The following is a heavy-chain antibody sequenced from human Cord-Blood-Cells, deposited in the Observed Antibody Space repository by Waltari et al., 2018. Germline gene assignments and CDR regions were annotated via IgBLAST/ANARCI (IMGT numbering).Heavy chain of an antibody. CDR1: GFTFDDYA. CDR3: AKDYDFWSGYYDY. CDR2: ISWNSGSI. J-gene: IGHJ4*02. V-gene: IGHV3-9*01. D-gene: IGHD3-3*01. Sequence: EVQLVESGGGLVQPGRSLRLSCAASGFTFDDYAMPWVRQAPGKGLEWVSGISWNSGSIGYADSVKGRFTISRDNAKNSLYLQMNSLRAEDTALYYCAKDYDFWSGYYDYWGQGTLVTVSS.